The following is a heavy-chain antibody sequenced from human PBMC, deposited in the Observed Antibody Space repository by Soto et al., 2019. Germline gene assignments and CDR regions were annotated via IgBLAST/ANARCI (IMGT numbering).Heavy chain of an antibody. CDR2: FDPEDGET. V-gene: IGHV1-24*01. CDR3: ATAPLWFYGMDV. Sequence: VASVKVSCKVSGYTLTELSMHWLRQAPGKGLEWMGGFDPEDGETIYAQKFQGRVTMTEDTSTDTAYMELSSLRSEDTAVYYCATAPLWFYGMDVWGQGTTVTVSS. CDR1: GYTLTELS. D-gene: IGHD3-10*01. J-gene: IGHJ6*02.